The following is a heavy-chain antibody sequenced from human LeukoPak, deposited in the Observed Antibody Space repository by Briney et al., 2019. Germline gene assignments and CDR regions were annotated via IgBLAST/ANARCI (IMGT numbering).Heavy chain of an antibody. V-gene: IGHV4-59*01. Sequence: KPSETLSLTCTVSGGSISSYYWGRIRQPPGKGLEWIGYFSYSGSTNYNPSLKNRVTISLDTSKNQFSLNLSSVTAADTAVYYCARERRWAGTTYFDYWGQGTLVTVSS. CDR1: GGSISSYY. J-gene: IGHJ4*02. CDR3: ARERRWAGTTYFDY. CDR2: FSYSGST. D-gene: IGHD1-1*01.